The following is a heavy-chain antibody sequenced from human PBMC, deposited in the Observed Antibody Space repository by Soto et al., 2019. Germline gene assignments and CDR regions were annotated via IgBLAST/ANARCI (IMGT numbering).Heavy chain of an antibody. V-gene: IGHV4-61*01. CDR1: GGFGNSDTHS. J-gene: IGHJ6*02. CDR2: IYSGGST. CDR3: ARGSDGDSVGFYYYAMDV. D-gene: IGHD4-17*01. Sequence: SVTLSVSWRVSGGFGNSDTHSWSWIQQTPGKRLEWIGFIYSGGSTYYNPSLKSRVTISVDTSKNQFSLKLNSVTAADTAVYHCARGSDGDSVGFYYYAMDVWGQGTTVTVSS.